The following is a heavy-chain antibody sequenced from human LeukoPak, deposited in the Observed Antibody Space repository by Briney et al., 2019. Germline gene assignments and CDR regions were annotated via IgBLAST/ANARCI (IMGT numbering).Heavy chain of an antibody. V-gene: IGHV1-46*01. D-gene: IGHD3-3*01. CDR3: ARDPTVITSSRITIFGVVKGPHNWFDP. CDR1: GYTFSSYS. J-gene: IGHJ5*02. CDR2: INPSDGRT. Sequence: GASVKVSCKASGYTFSSYSVHWVRQTPGQGLEWMGIINPSDGRTTYAQNFQGRATMTRDTSTSTVYMELSSLRPEDTAVYYCARDPTVITSSRITIFGVVKGPHNWFDPWGQGTLVTVSS.